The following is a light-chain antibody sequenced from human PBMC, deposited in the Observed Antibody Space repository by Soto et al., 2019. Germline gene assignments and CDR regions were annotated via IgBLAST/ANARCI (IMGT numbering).Light chain of an antibody. CDR2: GAS. CDR1: QSVSSSY. J-gene: IGKJ1*01. CDR3: THYQT. V-gene: IGKV3-20*01. Sequence: EIVLTQSPGTLSLSPGERATLSCRASQSVSSSYLSWYQQKPGQAPRLLIYGASSRAPGMPDRFSGSGAVTDFTITINRQEPEDYTVYYCTHYQTFGQGTNVEIK.